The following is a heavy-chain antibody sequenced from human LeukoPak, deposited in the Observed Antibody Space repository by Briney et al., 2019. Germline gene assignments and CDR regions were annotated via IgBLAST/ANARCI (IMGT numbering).Heavy chain of an antibody. CDR3: AKDIVVVPAAPNDAFDI. CDR1: GFTFSSYG. V-gene: IGHV3-30*18. CDR2: ISYDGSNK. D-gene: IGHD2-2*01. Sequence: GGSLRLSCAASGFTFSSYGMHWVRQAPGRGLEWVAVISYDGSNKDYADSVKGRFTISRDNSKNTLDLQMNSLRAEDTAVYYCAKDIVVVPAAPNDAFDIWGQGTMVTVPS. J-gene: IGHJ3*02.